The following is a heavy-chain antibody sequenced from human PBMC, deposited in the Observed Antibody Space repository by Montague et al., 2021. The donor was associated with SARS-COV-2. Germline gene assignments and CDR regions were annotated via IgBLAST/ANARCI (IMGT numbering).Heavy chain of an antibody. CDR2: VYYSGST. D-gene: IGHD2-2*01. V-gene: IGHV4-59*01. Sequence: SETLSLTCAVSGASLSRDYWNWIRQSPGKGLEWIGYVYYSGSTNYSPSLTSRVTISIDTSKNQFSLELRSVTAADSAVYYCARAGEYCSRSTCGMFYFDYWGQGTLVTVSS. CDR1: GASLSRDY. J-gene: IGHJ4*02. CDR3: ARAGEYCSRSTCGMFYFDY.